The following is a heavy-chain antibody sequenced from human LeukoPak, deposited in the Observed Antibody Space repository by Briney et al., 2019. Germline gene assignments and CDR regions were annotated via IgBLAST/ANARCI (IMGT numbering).Heavy chain of an antibody. CDR2: IYYSGST. CDR1: GGSISSYY. CDR3: ASQRCLQYPFDY. D-gene: IGHD5-24*01. V-gene: IGHV4-59*08. Sequence: PSETLSLTCTVSGGSISSYYWSWIRQPPGKGLEWIGYIYYSGSTNYNPSLKSRVTISVDTSKNQSSLKLSSVTAADTAVYYCASQRCLQYPFDYWGQGTLVTVSS. J-gene: IGHJ4*02.